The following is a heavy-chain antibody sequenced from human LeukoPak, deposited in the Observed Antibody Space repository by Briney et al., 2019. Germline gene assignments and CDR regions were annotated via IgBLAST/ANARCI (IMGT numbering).Heavy chain of an antibody. CDR1: GFTFSSYS. V-gene: IGHV3-21*01. CDR2: ISSSSSYI. CDR3: ARGFGDYGFGMDV. D-gene: IGHD4-17*01. J-gene: IGHJ6*02. Sequence: PGGSLRLSCAASGFTFSSYSMNWVRQAPGKGLEWVSSISSSSSYIYYADSVKGRFTISRDNAKNSLYLQMNSLRAEDTAVYYCARGFGDYGFGMDVWGQGTTVTVSS.